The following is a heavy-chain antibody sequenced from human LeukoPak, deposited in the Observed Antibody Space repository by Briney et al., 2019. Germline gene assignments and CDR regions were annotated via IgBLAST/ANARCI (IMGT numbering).Heavy chain of an antibody. Sequence: SETLSLTCAVYGGSFSGHYWSWIRQPPGKGLEWIGEINHSGSTNYNPSLKSRVTISVDTSKNQFSLKLSSVTAADTAVYYCARAGIDGYFDYWGQGTLVTVSS. CDR1: GGSFSGHY. V-gene: IGHV4-34*01. CDR3: ARAGIDGYFDY. J-gene: IGHJ4*02. CDR2: INHSGST.